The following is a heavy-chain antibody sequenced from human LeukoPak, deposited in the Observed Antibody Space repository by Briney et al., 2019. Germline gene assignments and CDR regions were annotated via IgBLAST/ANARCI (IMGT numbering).Heavy chain of an antibody. CDR1: GGSFSGYY. J-gene: IGHJ4*02. V-gene: IGHV4-4*07. D-gene: IGHD3-3*01. CDR2: IYTSGST. CDR3: VGWSANRIDF. Sequence: KPSETLSLTCTVSGGSFSGYYWSWVRQPAGKGLEWIGRIYTSGSTNYNPSLKSRVTMSVDTSKYQFSLKVTSVTAADTAVYYCVGWSANRIDFWGQGTLVTVSS.